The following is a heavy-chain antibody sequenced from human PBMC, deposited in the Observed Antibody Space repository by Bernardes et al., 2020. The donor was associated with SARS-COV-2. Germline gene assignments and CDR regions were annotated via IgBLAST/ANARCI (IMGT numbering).Heavy chain of an antibody. D-gene: IGHD2-8*02. CDR1: GFTFRSFC. V-gene: IGHV3-7*04. J-gene: IGHJ4*02. CDR3: ARDPERVLGGSHYFDY. CDR2: IKATIKARGSEKDYEK. Sequence: VGPLILSCAASGFTFRSFCMGWVRQAPGPGLAWVANIKATIKARGSEKDYEKDYADSVRGRFTISRDNAWNTVYLQMNSLRAEDTAVYYCARDPERVLGGSHYFDYWGQGALVTVSP.